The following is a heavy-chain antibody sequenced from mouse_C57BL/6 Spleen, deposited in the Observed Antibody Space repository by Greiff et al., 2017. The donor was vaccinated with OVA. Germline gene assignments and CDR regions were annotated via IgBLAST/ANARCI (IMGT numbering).Heavy chain of an antibody. V-gene: IGHV1-26*01. CDR1: GYTFTDYY. CDR3: ARGKRGGYFDV. Sequence: EVKLQQSGPELVKPGASVKISCKASGYTFTDYYMNWVKQSHGKSLEWIGDINPNNGGTSYNQKFKGKATLTVDKSSSTAYMELRSLTSEDSAVYYCARGKRGGYFDVWGTGTTVTVSS. CDR2: INPNNGGT. J-gene: IGHJ1*03.